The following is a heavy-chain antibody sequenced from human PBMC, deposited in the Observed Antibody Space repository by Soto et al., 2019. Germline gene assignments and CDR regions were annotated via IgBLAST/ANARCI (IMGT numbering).Heavy chain of an antibody. CDR3: ARGRASGSYYLLNY. CDR1: GNTFTSYD. D-gene: IGHD3-10*01. V-gene: IGHV1-8*01. Sequence: ASVKVSCKASGNTFTSYDINWVRQATGHGLEWMGWINPNSGNIGYAQKFQGRVTMTRDTAIRTAYMEVSRLRSDDTAVYYCARGRASGSYYLLNYWGQGTLVTVSS. J-gene: IGHJ4*02. CDR2: INPNSGNI.